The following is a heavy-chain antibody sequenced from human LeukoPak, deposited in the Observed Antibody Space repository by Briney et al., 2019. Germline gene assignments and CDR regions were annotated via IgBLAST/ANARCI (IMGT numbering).Heavy chain of an antibody. D-gene: IGHD6-19*01. Sequence: SETLSLTCTLSGGSTISDYWSCVRQPPGKGQGWVGYIYNSGSTNYNPSLKSRVTISVDTSKNQFSLKLSSVTAADTAVYYCARGDSSGWYPFDSWGQGTLVTVSS. V-gene: IGHV4-59*01. CDR2: IYNSGST. J-gene: IGHJ4*02. CDR3: ARGDSSGWYPFDS. CDR1: GGSTISDY.